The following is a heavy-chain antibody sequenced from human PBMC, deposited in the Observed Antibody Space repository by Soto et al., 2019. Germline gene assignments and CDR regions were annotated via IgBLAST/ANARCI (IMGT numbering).Heavy chain of an antibody. CDR3: ARTYDSNGYANEFDS. V-gene: IGHV4-59*01. Sequence: SESLSLTCNVSGRSINSYYWSWVRQPPGKGLEWIGYIYDSGITSYNPSLKSRVTMSADTSKNQFSLKLTSVTGADTAVYYCARTYDSNGYANEFDSWGQGILVTVSS. CDR1: GRSINSYY. D-gene: IGHD3-22*01. J-gene: IGHJ4*02. CDR2: IYDSGIT.